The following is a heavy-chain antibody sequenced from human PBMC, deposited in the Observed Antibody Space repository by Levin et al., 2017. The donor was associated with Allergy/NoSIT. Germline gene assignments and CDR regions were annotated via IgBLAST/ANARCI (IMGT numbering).Heavy chain of an antibody. V-gene: IGHV5-10-1*01. CDR1: GYSFTSYW. D-gene: IGHD3-22*01. CDR2: IDPSDSYT. Sequence: GESLKISCKGSGYSFTSYWISWVRQMPGKGLEWMGRIDPSDSYTNYSPSFQGHVTISADKSISTAYLQWSSLKASDTAMYYCARHRYVYRDSSGYTGEPWGQGTLVTVSS. J-gene: IGHJ5*02. CDR3: ARHRYVYRDSSGYTGEP.